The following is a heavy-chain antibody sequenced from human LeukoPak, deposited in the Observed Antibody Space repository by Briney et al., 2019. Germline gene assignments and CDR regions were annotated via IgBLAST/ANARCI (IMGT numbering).Heavy chain of an antibody. V-gene: IGHV4-4*02. Sequence: GSLRLSCAASGLTFSSYPMHWVRQPPGKGLEWIGEMYLSGTTHSNPSVKSRVTISIDKSKNQFFLNLSSVTAADTAVYYCAGLVGRYSSGLYYYYFDYWGQGTLVTVSS. CDR2: MYLSGTT. D-gene: IGHD3-22*01. CDR3: AGLVGRYSSGLYYYYFDY. J-gene: IGHJ4*02. CDR1: GLTFSSYP.